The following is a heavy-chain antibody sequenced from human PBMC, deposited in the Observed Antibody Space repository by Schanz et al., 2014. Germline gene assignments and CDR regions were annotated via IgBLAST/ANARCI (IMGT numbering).Heavy chain of an antibody. D-gene: IGHD2-21*01. CDR2: INSDGTKR. CDR3: ARDGYSVVVISPTESFDI. CDR1: GFNFSSYS. J-gene: IGHJ3*02. V-gene: IGHV3-33*08. Sequence: VQLVQSGGGLVQPGGSLRLSCAASGFNFSSYSLNWVRQAPGKGLEWVAFINSDGTKRFYADSVKSRFTISRDNSRNTLYLQMNSLRAEDTAVYYCARDGYSVVVISPTESFDIWGQGTMVTVSP.